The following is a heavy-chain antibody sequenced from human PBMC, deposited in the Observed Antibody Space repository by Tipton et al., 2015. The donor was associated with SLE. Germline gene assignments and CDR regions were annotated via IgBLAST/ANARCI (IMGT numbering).Heavy chain of an antibody. J-gene: IGHJ4*02. CDR2: ISYDGTIQ. CDR3: ARDLVPNGHIDY. D-gene: IGHD2-8*01. CDR1: GFTFSSYA. Sequence: SLRLSCAASGFTFSSYAMYWVRLAPGKGLEWVAVISYDGTIQYYADSVKGRFTISRDNSKNTLYLQMNSLRAEDTAVYYCARDLVPNGHIDYWGQGTLVTVSS. V-gene: IGHV3-30*03.